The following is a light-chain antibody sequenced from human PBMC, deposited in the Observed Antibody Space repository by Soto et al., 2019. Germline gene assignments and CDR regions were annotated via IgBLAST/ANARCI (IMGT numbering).Light chain of an antibody. J-gene: IGKJ1*01. Sequence: EILMTQSPATLSVSPGERVTLSCRASQTISSNLAWYQQKPGQAPRLLIYGSSIRATGISARFSGSGSGTEFTLTICSLQSEDLAVYYCQQYNNWPRAFGQGTKV. CDR2: GSS. CDR3: QQYNNWPRA. V-gene: IGKV3-15*01. CDR1: QTISSN.